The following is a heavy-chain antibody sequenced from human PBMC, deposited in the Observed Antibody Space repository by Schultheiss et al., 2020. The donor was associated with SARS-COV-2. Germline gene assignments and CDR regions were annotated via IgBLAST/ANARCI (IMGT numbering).Heavy chain of an antibody. V-gene: IGHV4-4*07. J-gene: IGHJ4*02. D-gene: IGHD3-9*01. CDR3: ARERGPLLRYSMYYFDY. Sequence: SETLSLTCTVSGGSISSYYWSWIRQPPGKGLEWIGRIYTSGSTNYNPSLKSRVTISVDTSKNQFSLKLSSVTAADTAVYYCARERGPLLRYSMYYFDYWGQGTLVTVSS. CDR1: GGSISSYY. CDR2: IYTSGST.